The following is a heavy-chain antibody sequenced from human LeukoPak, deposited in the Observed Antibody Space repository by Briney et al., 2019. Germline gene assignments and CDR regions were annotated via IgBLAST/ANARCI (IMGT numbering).Heavy chain of an antibody. CDR1: GFTISNYI. CDR3: ATWGSGWSFDY. V-gene: IGHV3-21*01. D-gene: IGHD6-19*01. J-gene: IGHJ4*02. Sequence: GGSLRLSCAASGFTISNYIMSWVRQAPGKGLEWVSSITSRSYIYYADAMKGRFTISRDNAENSLYLQMNSLRAEDTAVYYCATWGSGWSFDYWGQGTLVTVSS. CDR2: ITSRSYI.